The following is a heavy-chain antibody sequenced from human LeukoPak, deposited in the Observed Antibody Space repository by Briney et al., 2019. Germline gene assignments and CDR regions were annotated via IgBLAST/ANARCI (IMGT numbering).Heavy chain of an antibody. J-gene: IGHJ4*02. CDR2: ISGDGDT. CDR3: ARESSNWPLDY. Sequence: GGSLRLSCAASGFIVSNNYMSWVRQAPGKGLEWVSMISGDGDTYYVDSVKGRFTISRDNSKNTLYLQMNSLRVEDTAVYYCARESSNWPLDYWGQGTLVTVSS. CDR1: GFIVSNNY. V-gene: IGHV3-53*01. D-gene: IGHD6-13*01.